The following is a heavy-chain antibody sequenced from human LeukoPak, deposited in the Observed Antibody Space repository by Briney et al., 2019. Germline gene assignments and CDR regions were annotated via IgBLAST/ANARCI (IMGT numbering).Heavy chain of an antibody. Sequence: GGSLRLSCAASGFTISTYGMHWVRQAPGKGLEWVAFIRYDGSNKYYADSVKGRFTISRDNYRNTLYLQMNSLRAEDTAVYYCAAPQGNSGYENYYYMDVWGKGTTVTISS. CDR2: IRYDGSNK. D-gene: IGHD5-12*01. CDR3: AAPQGNSGYENYYYMDV. J-gene: IGHJ6*03. V-gene: IGHV3-30*02. CDR1: GFTISTYG.